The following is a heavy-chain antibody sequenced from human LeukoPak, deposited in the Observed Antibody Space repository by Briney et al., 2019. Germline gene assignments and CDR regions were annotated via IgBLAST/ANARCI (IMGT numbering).Heavy chain of an antibody. CDR2: ISSSSSYI. CDR3: ARALGYYYDSSSHHSNFDY. J-gene: IGHJ4*02. V-gene: IGHV3-21*01. D-gene: IGHD3-22*01. CDR1: GFTFSSYS. Sequence: GGSLRLSCAASGFTFSSYSMNWVRQAPGKGLEWVSSISSSSSYIYYADSVKGRFTISRDNAKNSLYLQMNSLRAEDTAVYYCARALGYYYDSSSHHSNFDYWGQGTLVTVSS.